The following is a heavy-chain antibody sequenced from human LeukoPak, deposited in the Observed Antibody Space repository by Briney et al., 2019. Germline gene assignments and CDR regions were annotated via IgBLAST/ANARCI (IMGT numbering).Heavy chain of an antibody. J-gene: IGHJ3*02. CDR3: ARARSSSSWDPDAFDI. CDR1: GFTFSSYA. D-gene: IGHD6-13*01. V-gene: IGHV3-30-3*01. CDR2: ISYDGSNK. Sequence: GGSLRLSCAASGFTFSSYAMHWVRQAPGKGLEWVAVISYDGSNKYYADSVKGRFTISRDNSKNTLYLQMNSLRAEDTAVYYCARARSSSSWDPDAFDIWGQGTMVTVSS.